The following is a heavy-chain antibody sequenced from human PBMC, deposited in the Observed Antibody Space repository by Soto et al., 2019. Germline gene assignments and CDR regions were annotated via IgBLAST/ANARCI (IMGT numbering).Heavy chain of an antibody. D-gene: IGHD3-3*02. CDR3: VRRGRTSNGDWFDL. V-gene: IGHV4-34*01. Sequence: SETLSLTCAVSSGSFIGNYWSWMRQPPGKGLEWIGEFNHNGNINYNPSLESRATISLDTSKNQVSLRLTSVTAADTAVYFCVRRGRTSNGDWFDLWGQGILVTVSS. CDR2: FNHNGNI. J-gene: IGHJ5*02. CDR1: SGSFIGNY.